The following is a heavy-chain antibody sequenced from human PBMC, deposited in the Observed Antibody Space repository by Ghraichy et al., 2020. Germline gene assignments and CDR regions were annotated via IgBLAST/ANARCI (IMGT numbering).Heavy chain of an antibody. Sequence: SETLSLTCTVSGGSIIGDWWSWIRQPPGKGLEWIGYIHDTGSPHYNPSIQSRVTLSLDTSKNQISLNLTSVTAADTAVYYCAKTLRFFGGFVPWGQGTLVTVSS. J-gene: IGHJ5*02. CDR3: AKTLRFFGGFVP. V-gene: IGHV4-59*01. CDR1: GGSIIGDW. D-gene: IGHD3-3*01. CDR2: IHDTGSP.